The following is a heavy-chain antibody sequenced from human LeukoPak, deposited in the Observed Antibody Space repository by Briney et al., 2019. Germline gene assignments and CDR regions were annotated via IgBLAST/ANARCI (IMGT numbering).Heavy chain of an antibody. CDR3: ARDLTGTKYYDFWSGYQSGYYFDY. CDR1: DDSISSSTYY. Sequence: SDTLSLTCIISDDSISSSTYYWGRIRQPPGKGLEWIGTLYYSGKTYYNPSLKSRVTISIDTSKNQFSLKLSSVTAADTAVYYCARDLTGTKYYDFWSGYQSGYYFDYWGQGTLVTVSS. J-gene: IGHJ4*02. D-gene: IGHD3-3*01. V-gene: IGHV4-39*07. CDR2: LYYSGKT.